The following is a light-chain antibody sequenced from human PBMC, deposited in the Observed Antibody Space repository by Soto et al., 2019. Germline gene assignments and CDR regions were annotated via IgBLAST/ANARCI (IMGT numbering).Light chain of an antibody. CDR2: GAS. V-gene: IGKV3-15*01. CDR3: QQYDNWPLT. CDR1: QRVSSN. J-gene: IGKJ4*01. Sequence: EIVMTQSPATLSVSPGERATLSCRASQRVSSNLAWYQQKPGRAPRLLIYGASTRATGIPATFSGSGSGTEFTLTISSLQSEDFAVYYCQQYDNWPLTFGGGTKVEIK.